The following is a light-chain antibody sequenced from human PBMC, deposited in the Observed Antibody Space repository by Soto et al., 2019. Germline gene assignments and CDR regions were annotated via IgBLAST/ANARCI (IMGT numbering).Light chain of an antibody. CDR1: QSISTY. CDR2: SAS. Sequence: DMQMTQSPSSLSASVGDRVTITCRASQSISTYLSWFQQKPGKAPKLLIYSASTLQSGVPSRFSGSGSGTDFTVTISRLQPEDFATYHCQQSYSTPWTFGQGTKVEVK. V-gene: IGKV1-39*01. CDR3: QQSYSTPWT. J-gene: IGKJ1*01.